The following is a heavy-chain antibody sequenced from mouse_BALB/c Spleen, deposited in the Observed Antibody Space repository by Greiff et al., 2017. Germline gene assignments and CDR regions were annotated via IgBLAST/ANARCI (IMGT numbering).Heavy chain of an antibody. J-gene: IGHJ4*01. D-gene: IGHD3-1*01. Sequence: EVQGVESGGGLVQPGGSLKLSCAASGFTFSSYTMSWVRQTPEKRLEWVAYISNGGGSTYYPDTVKGRFTISRDNAKNTLYLQMSSLKSEDTAMYYCARDGLYAMDYWGQGTSVTVSS. CDR2: ISNGGGST. CDR1: GFTFSSYT. V-gene: IGHV5-12-2*01. CDR3: ARDGLYAMDY.